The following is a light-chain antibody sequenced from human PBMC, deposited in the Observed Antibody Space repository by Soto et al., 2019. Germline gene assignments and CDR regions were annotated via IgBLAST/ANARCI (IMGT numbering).Light chain of an antibody. CDR2: AAS. CDR3: QQSCSTPPT. CDR1: QSISSY. J-gene: IGKJ1*01. V-gene: IGKV1-39*01. Sequence: SSLSASVGDRVTITCRASQSISSYLNWYQQKPGKAPKLLIYAASSLQSGVPSRFSGSGSGTDFTLTISSLQPEDFATYYCQQSCSTPPTFGQGTKVDIK.